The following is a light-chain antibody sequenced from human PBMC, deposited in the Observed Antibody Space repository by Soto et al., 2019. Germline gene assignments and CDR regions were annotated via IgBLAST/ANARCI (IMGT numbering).Light chain of an antibody. V-gene: IGKV1-5*03. J-gene: IGKJ1*01. CDR3: QQYNSYST. CDR1: QSISSW. CDR2: KAS. Sequence: DIRMTQSHSTLSASVGDRVTSTCRASQSISSWLAWYQQKPGKAPKLLIYKASSLESGVPSRFSGSGSGTEFTLTISSLQPDDFATYYCQQYNSYSTFGQGTKVEIK.